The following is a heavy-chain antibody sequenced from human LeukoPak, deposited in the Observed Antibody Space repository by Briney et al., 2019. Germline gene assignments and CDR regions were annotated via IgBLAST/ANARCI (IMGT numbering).Heavy chain of an antibody. CDR2: INPNSGGT. Sequence: ASVKVSCKASGYTLTGYYMHWVRQAPGQGLERMGWINPNSGGTNYAQKFQGRVTMTRDTSISTAYMELSRLRSDDTAVYYCARDLTYYYDSSGYPCGQGTLVTVSS. CDR1: GYTLTGYY. CDR3: ARDLTYYYDSSGYP. D-gene: IGHD3-22*01. J-gene: IGHJ5*02. V-gene: IGHV1-2*02.